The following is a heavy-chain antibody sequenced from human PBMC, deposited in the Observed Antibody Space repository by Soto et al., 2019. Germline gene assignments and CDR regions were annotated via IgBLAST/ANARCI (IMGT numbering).Heavy chain of an antibody. Sequence: LSLTCAVSGGSISSSKWWSWVRQPPGKGLEWIGEIDHSGSTNYNPSLKSRVTISVDKSENQVSLKLNSVTAADTAVYYCASEWIHGYWGQGTLVTVSS. V-gene: IGHV4-4*02. D-gene: IGHD5-18*01. CDR3: ASEWIHGY. J-gene: IGHJ4*02. CDR2: IDHSGST. CDR1: GGSISSSKW.